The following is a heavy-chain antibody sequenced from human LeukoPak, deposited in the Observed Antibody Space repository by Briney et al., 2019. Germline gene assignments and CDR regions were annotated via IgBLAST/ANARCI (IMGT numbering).Heavy chain of an antibody. CDR2: ISRSGGTT. J-gene: IGHJ4*02. V-gene: IGHV3-23*01. Sequence: GGSLRLSCAASGFTFSSYAMSWVRQAPGKGLEWVSAISRSGGTTYYADSVKGRFTISRDNSKNTLYLQMNSLRAEDTAVYYCARFALKTPPTDWGQGTLVTVSS. CDR1: GFTFSSYA. CDR3: ARFALKTPPTD.